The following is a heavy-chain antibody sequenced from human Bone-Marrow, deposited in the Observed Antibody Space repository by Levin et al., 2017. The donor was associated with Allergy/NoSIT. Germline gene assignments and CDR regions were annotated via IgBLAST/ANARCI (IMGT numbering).Heavy chain of an antibody. D-gene: IGHD1-26*01. V-gene: IGHV3-7*01. CDR2: IKEDGSEK. CDR1: GFTFSYSY. J-gene: IGHJ3*02. Sequence: GGSLRLSCAASGFTFSYSYMSWVRQAPGKGLEWVANIKEDGSEKAYVDSVQGRFSISRDNAKNSLYLQMNSLRAEDTALYYCARDPGWGALDIWGQGTMVTVSS. CDR3: ARDPGWGALDI.